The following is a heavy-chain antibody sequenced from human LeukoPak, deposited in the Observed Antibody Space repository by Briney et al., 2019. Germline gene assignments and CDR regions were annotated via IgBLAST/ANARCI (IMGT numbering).Heavy chain of an antibody. J-gene: IGHJ2*01. CDR1: GLCFSSYA. CDR3: VKHLYVTGQWYCAL. V-gene: IGHV3-23*01. D-gene: IGHD2/OR15-2a*01. CDR2: ISASGGTK. Sequence: PGGSLRPSCAASGLCFSSYAMSGVRQALGKGLEGFSTISASGGTKHYDDSVKGRFTMSRDNSKNTLYLQMNSLRAEGTAVYNCVKHLYVTGQWYCALWAGSTVVSVPS.